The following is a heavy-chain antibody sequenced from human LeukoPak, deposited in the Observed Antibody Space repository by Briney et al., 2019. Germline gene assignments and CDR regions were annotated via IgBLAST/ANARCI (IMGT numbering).Heavy chain of an antibody. CDR2: IYYSGST. Sequence: SETLSLTCTVSGGSISSYYWSWIRQPPGQGLEWIGYIYYSGSTNYNPSLKSRVTISVDTSRNQFSLKLSSVTAADTAVYYCARHSCSSTSCPIDYWGQGTLVTVSS. J-gene: IGHJ4*02. CDR1: GGSISSYY. CDR3: ARHSCSSTSCPIDY. D-gene: IGHD2-2*01. V-gene: IGHV4-59*08.